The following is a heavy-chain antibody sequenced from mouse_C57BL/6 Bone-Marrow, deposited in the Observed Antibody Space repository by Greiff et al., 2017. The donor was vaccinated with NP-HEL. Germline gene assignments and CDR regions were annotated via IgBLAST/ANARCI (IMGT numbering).Heavy chain of an antibody. CDR2: ISSGGSYT. CDR3: ASPYDYDVAWFAY. D-gene: IGHD2-4*01. J-gene: IGHJ3*01. V-gene: IGHV5-6*01. Sequence: EVHLVESGGDLVKPGGSLKLSCAASGFTFSSYGMSWVRQTPDKRLEWVATISSGGSYTYSPDSVKGRFTISRDNAKNTLYLQMSSLKSEDTAMYYCASPYDYDVAWFAYWGQGTLVTVSA. CDR1: GFTFSSYG.